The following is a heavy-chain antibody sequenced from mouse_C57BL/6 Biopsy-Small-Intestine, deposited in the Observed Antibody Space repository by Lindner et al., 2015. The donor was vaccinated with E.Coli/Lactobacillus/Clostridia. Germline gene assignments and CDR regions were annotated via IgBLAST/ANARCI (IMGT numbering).Heavy chain of an antibody. CDR2: IYPGDDST. Sequence: VQLQESGPELVKPGASVKLSCKASGYTFTNYDINWVIQRPGQGLEWIGWIYPGDDSTKYNEKFKDKATLTVDTSSSTAYMELHSLTSEDSAVYYCSTGVPTYWGQGTLVTVS. J-gene: IGHJ3*01. V-gene: IGHV1-85*01. D-gene: IGHD2-1*01. CDR1: GYTFTNYD. CDR3: STGVPTY.